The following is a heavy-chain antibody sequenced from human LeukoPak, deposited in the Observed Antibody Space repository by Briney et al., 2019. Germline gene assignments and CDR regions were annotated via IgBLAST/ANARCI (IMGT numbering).Heavy chain of an antibody. Sequence: QSGGSLRLSCEASGFTFTGYWMSWVRQAPGKGPEWVAHIKENGNEQYYADSVKGRFTISRDNVKQSLGLQMNSLRVEDTAVYYCARDRDSGTYRGAFDYWGQGILVTVSS. D-gene: IGHD1-26*01. CDR3: ARDRDSGTYRGAFDY. V-gene: IGHV3-7*01. CDR2: IKENGNEQ. J-gene: IGHJ4*02. CDR1: GFTFTGYW.